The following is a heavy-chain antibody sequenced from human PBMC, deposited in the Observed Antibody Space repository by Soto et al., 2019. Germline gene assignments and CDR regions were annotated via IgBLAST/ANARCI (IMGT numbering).Heavy chain of an antibody. CDR3: ARDPRSITGTTSSEDFQF. Sequence: QAHLMQSGAEVKKPGSSVKVSCKASGGTFSGYAISWVRQRPGRGLEWMGGIIPIFGITTYAEMFQGRITLAADESTGTAFMDLRSLISEDTAVYYCARDPRSITGTTSSEDFQFWGPGTLVSVSS. V-gene: IGHV1-69*01. CDR1: GGTFSGYA. J-gene: IGHJ1*01. CDR2: IIPIFGIT. D-gene: IGHD1-20*01.